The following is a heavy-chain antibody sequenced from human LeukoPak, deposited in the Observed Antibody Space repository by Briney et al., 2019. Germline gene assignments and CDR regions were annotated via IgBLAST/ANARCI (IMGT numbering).Heavy chain of an antibody. CDR3: ARSRPAAGDYYYYYMDV. V-gene: IGHV3-7*01. Sequence: GGSLRLSCGASGFTFGSYWMSWVRQAPGKGLEWVANIKQDGSEKYYVDSVKGRFTISRDNAKNSLYLQMNSLRAEDTAVYYCARSRPAAGDYYYYYMDVWGKGTTVTISS. J-gene: IGHJ6*03. CDR2: IKQDGSEK. D-gene: IGHD6-13*01. CDR1: GFTFGSYW.